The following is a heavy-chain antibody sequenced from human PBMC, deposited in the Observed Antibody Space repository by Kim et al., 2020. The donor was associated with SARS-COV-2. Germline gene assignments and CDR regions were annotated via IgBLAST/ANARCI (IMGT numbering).Heavy chain of an antibody. D-gene: IGHD5-12*01. Sequence: SETLSLTCAVYGGSFNGYYWSWIRQPPGKGLEWIGEINHSGSTNYNPSLKSRVTISVDTSKNQFSLKLSSVTAADTAVYYCARVRGYSGYDARWYYYYGMDVWGQGTTVTVSS. CDR1: GGSFNGYY. J-gene: IGHJ6*02. CDR3: ARVRGYSGYDARWYYYYGMDV. CDR2: INHSGST. V-gene: IGHV4-34*01.